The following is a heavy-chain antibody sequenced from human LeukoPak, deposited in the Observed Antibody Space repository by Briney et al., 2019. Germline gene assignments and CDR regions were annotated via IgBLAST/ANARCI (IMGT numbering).Heavy chain of an antibody. J-gene: IGHJ2*01. V-gene: IGHV1-46*01. Sequence: GASVKVSCKASGYTFTSYYMHWVRQAPGQGLEWMGIINPSGGSTSYAQKFQGRVTMTRDTSTSTVYMELSSLRSEDTAVYYCARDQRRKIAAAGNCYFDLWGRGTLVTVSS. D-gene: IGHD6-13*01. CDR3: ARDQRRKIAAAGNCYFDL. CDR1: GYTFTSYY. CDR2: INPSGGST.